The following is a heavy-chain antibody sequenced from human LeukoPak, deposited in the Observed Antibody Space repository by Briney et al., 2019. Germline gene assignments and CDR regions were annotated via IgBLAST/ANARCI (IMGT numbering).Heavy chain of an antibody. J-gene: IGHJ3*02. Sequence: PSETLSLTCAVSGASIRDHQWSWIRQPPGKGLEWIGHINTNGRTDYNPSLRSRPTFSVVTSRDQFSLKLSSVTAADTAMYYCARAFGGAVAGMNAFDIWGQGTMVTVSS. V-gene: IGHV4-4*09. CDR3: ARAFGGAVAGMNAFDI. CDR1: GASIRDHQ. D-gene: IGHD6-19*01. CDR2: INTNGRT.